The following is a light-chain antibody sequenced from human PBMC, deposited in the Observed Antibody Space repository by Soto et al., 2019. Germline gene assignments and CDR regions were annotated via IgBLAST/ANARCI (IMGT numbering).Light chain of an antibody. V-gene: IGKV3-20*01. CDR2: GAS. CDR3: QRYGSSPYT. CDR1: QSVSRSY. Sequence: EIVLTQSPGTLSLSPGERATLSCRASQSVSRSYLAWYQQKPGQAPRLLIYGASSRATGIPDRFSGSGSGTDFTLTISRLEPEDFAVYYCQRYGSSPYTFGQGIKLEIK. J-gene: IGKJ2*01.